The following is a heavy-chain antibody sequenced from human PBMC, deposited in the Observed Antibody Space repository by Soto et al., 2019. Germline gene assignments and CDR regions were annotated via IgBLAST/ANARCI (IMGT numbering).Heavy chain of an antibody. J-gene: IGHJ2*01. V-gene: IGHV1-18*01. CDR1: GYTFTSYG. D-gene: IGHD5-12*01. CDR3: ARDGDSGYDFSHWYFDR. CDR2: ISAYNGNT. Sequence: ASVKVSCKASGYTFTSYGISWVRQAPGQGLEWMGWISAYNGNTNYAQKLQGRITMTTDTSTSSAYMELRSLRSDDPAVYYCARDGDSGYDFSHWYFDRWGRGTLVTVSS.